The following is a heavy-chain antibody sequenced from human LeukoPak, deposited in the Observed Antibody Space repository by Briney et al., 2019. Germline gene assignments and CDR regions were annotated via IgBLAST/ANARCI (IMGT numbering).Heavy chain of an antibody. CDR1: GFTFSSYE. CDR2: ISSSGSTI. V-gene: IGHV3-48*03. J-gene: IGHJ4*02. Sequence: GGSLRLSCAASGFTFSSYEMNWVRQAPGKGLEWVSYISSSGSTIYYADSVKGRFTISRDNAKNSLYLQMNSLRAEDTAVYYCARGDTGYNWVFDYWSQGTLVTVSS. D-gene: IGHD1-1*01. CDR3: ARGDTGYNWVFDY.